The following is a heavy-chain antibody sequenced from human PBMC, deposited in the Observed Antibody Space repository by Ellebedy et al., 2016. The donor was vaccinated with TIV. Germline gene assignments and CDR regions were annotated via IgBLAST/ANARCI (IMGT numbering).Heavy chain of an antibody. Sequence: GESLKISCAASGFTFSNSAMHWVRQAPGKGLEWVAVMSHDESNEYYADSVKGRFTISRDNAKNTLYLQMNSLRAEDTAVYYCAKNYWGYSGMDVWGQGTTVAVSS. D-gene: IGHD7-27*01. CDR1: GFTFSNSA. V-gene: IGHV3-30*07. J-gene: IGHJ6*02. CDR3: AKNYWGYSGMDV. CDR2: MSHDESNE.